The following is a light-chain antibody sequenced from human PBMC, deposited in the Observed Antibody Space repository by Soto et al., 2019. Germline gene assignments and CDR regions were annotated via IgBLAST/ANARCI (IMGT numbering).Light chain of an antibody. V-gene: IGLV2-14*03. CDR3: TSWTTSTTMI. CDR1: SSDIGAYNF. J-gene: IGLJ2*01. Sequence: QSVLTQPASVSGSPGQSITISCTGTSSDIGAYNFVSWYQQHSGKAPKLMLYDVNIRPSGVSNRFSGSKSGNTASLTISGLQAEDEADYYCTSWTTSTTMIFGGGTKLTVL. CDR2: DVN.